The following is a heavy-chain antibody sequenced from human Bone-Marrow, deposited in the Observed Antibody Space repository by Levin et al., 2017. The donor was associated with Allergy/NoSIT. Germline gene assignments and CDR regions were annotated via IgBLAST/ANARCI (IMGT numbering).Heavy chain of an antibody. J-gene: IGHJ3*02. Sequence: GGSLRLSCAASGFVFTDYAMHWVRQAPGKGLEWVAGILYDGGTMHYGESVKGRFTISRDNSMNTVYLQMSGLTVADTALYYCARPGHCSGVGGRGRDTFDIWGQGTVVIVSS. CDR3: ARPGHCSGVGGRGRDTFDI. V-gene: IGHV3-30*03. D-gene: IGHD2-15*01. CDR1: GFVFTDYA. CDR2: ILYDGGTM.